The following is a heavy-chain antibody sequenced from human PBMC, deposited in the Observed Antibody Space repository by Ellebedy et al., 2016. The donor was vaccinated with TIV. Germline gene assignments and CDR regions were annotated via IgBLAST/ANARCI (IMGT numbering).Heavy chain of an antibody. CDR2: LSGSGGKT. CDR3: AKAPSAAMGPIDY. Sequence: GESLKISCAASGFTFSSYAMTWVRQPPGKGLEWVSSLSGSGGKTYYADSVKGRFTISRDNSKNTLYLQMDRLRADDTAAYYCAKAPSAAMGPIDYWGQGTLLAVSS. V-gene: IGHV3-23*01. J-gene: IGHJ4*02. CDR1: GFTFSSYA. D-gene: IGHD5-18*01.